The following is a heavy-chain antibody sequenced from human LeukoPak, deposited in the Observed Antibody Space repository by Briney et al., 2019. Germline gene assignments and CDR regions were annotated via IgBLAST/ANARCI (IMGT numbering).Heavy chain of an antibody. V-gene: IGHV4-34*01. CDR2: INHSGST. CDR1: GGSISSYY. Sequence: SETLSLTCTVSGGSISSYYWSWIRQPPGKGLEWIGEINHSGSTNYNPSLKSRVTISVDTSKNQFSLKLSSVTAADTAVYYCARGYSSSWYRGKYDYWGQGTLVTVSS. D-gene: IGHD6-13*01. J-gene: IGHJ4*02. CDR3: ARGYSSSWYRGKYDY.